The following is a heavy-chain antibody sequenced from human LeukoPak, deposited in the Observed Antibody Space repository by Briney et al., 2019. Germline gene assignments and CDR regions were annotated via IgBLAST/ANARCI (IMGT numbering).Heavy chain of an antibody. CDR1: GFTFSSYA. D-gene: IGHD1-26*01. CDR3: VRDPPEWEHALDI. CDR2: ISYDGSNK. V-gene: IGHV3-30-3*01. Sequence: GGSLRLSCAASGFTFSSYAMHWVRQAPGKGLEWVAVISYDGSNKYYADSVKGRFTISRDNAKNSVYLQMNSLGAEDTAVYYCVRDPPEWEHALDIWGQGTMVTVSS. J-gene: IGHJ3*02.